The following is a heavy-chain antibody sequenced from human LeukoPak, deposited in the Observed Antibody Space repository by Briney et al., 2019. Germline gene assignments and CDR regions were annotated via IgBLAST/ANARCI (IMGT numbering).Heavy chain of an antibody. CDR2: IYYSGST. J-gene: IGHJ4*02. Sequence: SETLSLTCTVSGGSISSYYWSWIRQTPGKGLEWIGYIYYSGSTKYNPSLKSRVTISVDTSKNQFSLKLSSVTAADTAVYYCARHVQDTAMVTPSYYFDYWGQGTLVTVSS. CDR3: ARHVQDTAMVTPSYYFDY. D-gene: IGHD5-18*01. CDR1: GGSISSYY. V-gene: IGHV4-59*08.